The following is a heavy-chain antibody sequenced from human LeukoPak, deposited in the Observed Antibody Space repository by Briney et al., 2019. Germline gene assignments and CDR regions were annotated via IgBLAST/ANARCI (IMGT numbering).Heavy chain of an antibody. Sequence: GGSLKISCKGSGYSFTNYWIGWVRQMPGKGLEGMGINYPGDSATRYSPSFQGQVTISADKSITTAYLQWSSLKASDTAMYYCATHWRDNTGWDDSGGYWGQGTLVTVSS. CDR1: GYSFTNYW. J-gene: IGHJ4*02. D-gene: IGHD3-10*01. CDR3: ATHWRDNTGWDDSGGY. V-gene: IGHV5-51*01. CDR2: NYPGDSAT.